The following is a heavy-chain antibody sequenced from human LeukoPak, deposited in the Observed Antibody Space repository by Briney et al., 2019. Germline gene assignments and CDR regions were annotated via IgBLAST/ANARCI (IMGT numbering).Heavy chain of an antibody. V-gene: IGHV1-46*01. J-gene: IGHJ4*02. Sequence: HRASVKVSCKASGYSFTSYYMHRVRQAPGQGLEWMGLINPSGSSTTYAQRFQGRVALTRDMSTSTVYMELSSLRSEDTAVYYCARDLTYGGNSADLWGQGTLVTVSS. CDR3: ARDLTYGGNSADL. D-gene: IGHD4-23*01. CDR2: INPSGSST. CDR1: GYSFTSYY.